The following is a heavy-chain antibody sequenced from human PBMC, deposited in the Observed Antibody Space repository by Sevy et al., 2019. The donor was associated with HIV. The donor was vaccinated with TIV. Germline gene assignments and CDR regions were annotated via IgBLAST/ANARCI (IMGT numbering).Heavy chain of an antibody. CDR1: GYTFDNFD. Sequence: ASVKVSCKTSGYTFDNFDITWVRQAPGQGLESMGWISRHNYKTNSAQRLQGRVTLTTDTSTTTAYLELRNLRPDDTAVYYCGRGVGLGNWNGPYLDAWGQGTQVTVSS. D-gene: IGHD1-20*01. CDR2: ISRHNYKT. J-gene: IGHJ4*02. CDR3: GRGVGLGNWNGPYLDA. V-gene: IGHV1-18*04.